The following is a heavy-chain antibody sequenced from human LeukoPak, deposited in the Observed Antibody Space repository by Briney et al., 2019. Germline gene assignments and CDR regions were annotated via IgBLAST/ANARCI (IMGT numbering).Heavy chain of an antibody. D-gene: IGHD6-13*01. CDR3: ARDLAYSSSSLTFDI. J-gene: IGHJ3*02. V-gene: IGHV1-2*02. CDR2: INPNSGGT. Sequence: GASVKVSCKASGYTFTGYYMHWVRQAPGQGLEWMGWINPNSGGTNYAQKFQGRVTMTRDTSISTAYMELSRLRSDDTAVYYCARDLAYSSSSLTFDIWGQGTMVTVSS. CDR1: GYTFTGYY.